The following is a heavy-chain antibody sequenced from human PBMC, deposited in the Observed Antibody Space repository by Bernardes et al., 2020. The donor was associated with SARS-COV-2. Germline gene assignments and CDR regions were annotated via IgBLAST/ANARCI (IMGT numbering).Heavy chain of an antibody. J-gene: IGHJ4*02. CDR3: ARHYRQQLVFNPLYYFDY. CDR2: IYYSGST. Sequence: SETLSLTCTVSGGSISSSSYYWGWIRQPPGKGLEWIGSIYYSGSTYYNPSLKSRVTISVDTSKNQFSLKLSSVTAADTAVYYCARHYRQQLVFNPLYYFDYWGQGTLVTVSS. D-gene: IGHD6-13*01. CDR1: GGSISSSSYY. V-gene: IGHV4-39*01.